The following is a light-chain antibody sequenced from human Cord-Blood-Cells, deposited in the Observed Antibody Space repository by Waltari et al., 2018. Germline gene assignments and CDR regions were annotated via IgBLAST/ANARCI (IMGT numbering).Light chain of an antibody. J-gene: IGKJ2*01. Sequence: IQRKTYPSSLSASVGDRVTITCRASQSISSYLNWYQQKPGKAPKLLIYAASSLQSGVPSRFSGSGSGTDFTLTISSLQPEDFATYYCQQSYSTPYTFGQGTKLEIK. CDR3: QQSYSTPYT. CDR1: QSISSY. CDR2: AAS. V-gene: IGKV1-39*01.